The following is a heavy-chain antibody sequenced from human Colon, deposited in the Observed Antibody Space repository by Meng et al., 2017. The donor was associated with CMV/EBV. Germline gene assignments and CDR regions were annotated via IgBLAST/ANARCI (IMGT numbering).Heavy chain of an antibody. CDR3: ARSLSRYYFGMDV. J-gene: IGHJ6*02. D-gene: IGHD3-16*01. Sequence: GSLRLSCTVSGDSISSYYWSWIRQPPGKGLEWIGSIYFSGSSFYNPSLQGQVTISIDTSKSQFSLKVNFVTAADTAVYYCARSLSRYYFGMDVWGQGTTVTVSS. CDR1: GDSISSYY. V-gene: IGHV4-59*04. CDR2: IYFSGSS.